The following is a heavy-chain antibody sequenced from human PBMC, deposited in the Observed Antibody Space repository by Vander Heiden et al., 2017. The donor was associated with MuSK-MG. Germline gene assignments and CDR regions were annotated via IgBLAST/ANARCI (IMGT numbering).Heavy chain of an antibody. D-gene: IGHD2-2*01. CDR2: ISWDGGTT. CDR1: GFTFEDYA. V-gene: IGHV3-43D*04. CDR3: AKDRGPYCSSTSCYLFDY. Sequence: EVQLVESGGVVVQPGGSLRLSCAASGFTFEDYAMHWVRQAPGKGLEWVSLISWDGGTTYYADSVKGRFTISRDNSKNSLFLQMNSLRAEDTALYYCAKDRGPYCSSTSCYLFDYWGQGTLVTVSS. J-gene: IGHJ4*02.